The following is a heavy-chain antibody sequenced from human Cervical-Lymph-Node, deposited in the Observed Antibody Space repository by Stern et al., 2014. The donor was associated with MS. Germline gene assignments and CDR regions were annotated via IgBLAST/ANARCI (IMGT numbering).Heavy chain of an antibody. J-gene: IGHJ5*01. Sequence: EVQLVESGGGLVQPGGSQRLSCVASGSTFSTSWMSWVRQAPGKGLEWVANIKRDGSETYYLDSVKGRCTISRDNAKSSLYLEMNSLRAEDTAVYYCTRFLQSGWSDLFDSWGRGTLVTVSS. CDR3: TRFLQSGWSDLFDS. D-gene: IGHD6-19*01. V-gene: IGHV3-7*01. CDR1: GSTFSTSW. CDR2: IKRDGSET.